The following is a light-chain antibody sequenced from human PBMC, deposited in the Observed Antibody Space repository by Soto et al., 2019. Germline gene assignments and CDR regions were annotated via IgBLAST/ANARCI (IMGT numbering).Light chain of an antibody. CDR2: DAS. J-gene: IGKJ4*01. CDR3: QQFNSYPS. Sequence: AIQLTQSPSSLSASVGDRVTITCRACQGISSALAWYQQKPGKAPKLLIYDASSLESGVPSRFSGSGSGTDFTLTISSLQPEDFATYYCQQFNSYPSFGGGTKVEIK. CDR1: QGISSA. V-gene: IGKV1-13*02.